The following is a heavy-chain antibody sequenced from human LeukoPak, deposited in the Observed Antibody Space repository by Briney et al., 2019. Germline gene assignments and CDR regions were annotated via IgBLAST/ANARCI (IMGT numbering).Heavy chain of an antibody. CDR2: ISKNGGNT. CDR1: GFTFSWYG. CDR3: VKDLSDRDVDY. D-gene: IGHD2-21*02. J-gene: IGHJ4*02. V-gene: IGHV3-64D*06. Sequence: GGSLRPSCLGSGFTFSWYGMNWVRHAPGRGLEYVSAISKNGGNTYYVDSVKGRFTISRDNSKNTLYLQMNSLRVEDTAVYFCVKDLSDRDVDYWGQGTLVTVSS.